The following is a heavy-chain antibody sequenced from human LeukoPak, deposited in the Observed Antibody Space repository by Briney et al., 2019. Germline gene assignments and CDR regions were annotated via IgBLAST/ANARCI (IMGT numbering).Heavy chain of an antibody. V-gene: IGHV3-23*01. CDR3: AKDPRYCSGGSCYHDY. CDR2: ISGSGGST. CDR1: GFTFSSYA. Sequence: GGSLRLSCAASGFTFSSYAMSWVRQAPGKGLEWVSAISGSGGSTYYADSVKGRFTISRDNSKNTLYLQMNSLRAEDTAVYYCAKDPRYCSGGSCYHDYWGQGTLVTVSS. J-gene: IGHJ4*02. D-gene: IGHD2-15*01.